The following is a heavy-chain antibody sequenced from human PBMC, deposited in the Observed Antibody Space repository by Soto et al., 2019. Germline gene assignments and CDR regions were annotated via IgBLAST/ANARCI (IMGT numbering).Heavy chain of an antibody. V-gene: IGHV4-31*03. CDR3: ARALGATINYFDY. D-gene: IGHD5-12*01. Sequence: PSETLSLTCTVSGGSISSGGYYWNWVRQHPGKGLEWIGHIYYSGSTYYNPSLKSRVTISFDTSKNQFSLKLSSVTAADTAVYYCARALGATINYFDYWGQGTLVTVSS. CDR1: GGSISSGGYY. CDR2: IYYSGST. J-gene: IGHJ4*02.